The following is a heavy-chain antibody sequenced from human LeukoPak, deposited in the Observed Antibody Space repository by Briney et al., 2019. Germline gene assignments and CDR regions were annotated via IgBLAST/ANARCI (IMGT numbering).Heavy chain of an antibody. D-gene: IGHD6-19*01. V-gene: IGHV3-7*01. J-gene: IGHJ4*02. Sequence: PGGSLRLSCAASGFTFSDYYMSWIRQAPGKGLEWVANIKQDGSEKYYVDSVKGRFTISRDNAKNSLYLQMNSLRAEDTAVYYCARSIAVAASGPFDYWGQGTLVTVSS. CDR1: GFTFSDYY. CDR2: IKQDGSEK. CDR3: ARSIAVAASGPFDY.